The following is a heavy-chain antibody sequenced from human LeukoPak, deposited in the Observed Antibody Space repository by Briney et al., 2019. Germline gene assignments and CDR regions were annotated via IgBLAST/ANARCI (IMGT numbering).Heavy chain of an antibody. CDR3: ARGSAVTGVH. CDR1: GFTFSSYW. CDR2: INSDGSTT. J-gene: IGHJ4*02. V-gene: IGHV3-74*01. D-gene: IGHD1-14*01. Sequence: PGGSLRLSCADSGFTFSSYWMHCVRQAPGKGLVWISRINSDGSTTNYADSVKGRFTISRDNAKNTLYLQMNSLRAEDTAMYYCARGSAVTGVHWGQGTLVTVSS.